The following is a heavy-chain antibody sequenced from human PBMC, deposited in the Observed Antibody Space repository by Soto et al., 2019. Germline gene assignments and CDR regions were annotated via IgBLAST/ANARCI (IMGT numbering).Heavy chain of an antibody. CDR3: ARDPASGSYPLYYFDF. D-gene: IGHD1-26*01. CDR2: INPSGGRT. CDR1: GDTFTEYY. Sequence: ASVKVSCKASGDTFTEYYIHWVRQAPGQGLEWMGIINPSGGRTTYAQKFQGRVTMTRDTSTSTVYMELSTLRSEDTAEYFCARDPASGSYPLYYFDFWGQGTQVTVSS. V-gene: IGHV1-46*03. J-gene: IGHJ4*02.